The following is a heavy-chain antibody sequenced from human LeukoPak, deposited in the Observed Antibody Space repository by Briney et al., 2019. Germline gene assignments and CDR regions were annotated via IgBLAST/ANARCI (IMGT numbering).Heavy chain of an antibody. J-gene: IGHJ4*02. CDR2: ISSSGSTI. CDR1: GFTFSDYY. Sequence: GGSLRLSCAASGFTFSDYYMSWIRQAPGKGLKWVSYISSSGSTIYYADSVKGRFTISRDNAKNSLYLQMNSLRAEDTAVYYCARTYDSSGYYGYYFDYWGQGTLVTVSS. D-gene: IGHD3-22*01. V-gene: IGHV3-11*04. CDR3: ARTYDSSGYYGYYFDY.